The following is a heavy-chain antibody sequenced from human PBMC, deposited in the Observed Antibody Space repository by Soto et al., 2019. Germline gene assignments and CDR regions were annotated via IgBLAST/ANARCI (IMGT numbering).Heavy chain of an antibody. V-gene: IGHV4-31*03. CDR1: GGSISTSDYY. Sequence: QVQLQESGPGLVRPSQTLSLTCTVSGGSISTSDYYWSWIRQHPVRGLEWIGYVYFSGDTFYNPSLESRVVISVETSENRFSLKLTSVTAADTAVYYCARDPRRTRGWHFDLWGRATLVTVSS. J-gene: IGHJ2*01. CDR3: ARDPRRTRGWHFDL. CDR2: VYFSGDT. D-gene: IGHD3-10*01.